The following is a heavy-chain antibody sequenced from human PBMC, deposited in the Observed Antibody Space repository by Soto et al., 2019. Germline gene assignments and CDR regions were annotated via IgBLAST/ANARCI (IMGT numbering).Heavy chain of an antibody. CDR3: ARDRNFVFDY. CDR2: ISHDGNYK. D-gene: IGHD2-21*01. J-gene: IGHJ4*02. Sequence: QVQLVESGGGVVQPGRSLRLSCAASGFSLNNYGMHWVRQAPGKGLEWVAVISHDGNYKDYVDSVKGRFTMSRDSSKNALYMQMDSLRAEDTAVYYCARDRNFVFDYWGQGTLVAVSS. CDR1: GFSLNNYG. V-gene: IGHV3-33*01.